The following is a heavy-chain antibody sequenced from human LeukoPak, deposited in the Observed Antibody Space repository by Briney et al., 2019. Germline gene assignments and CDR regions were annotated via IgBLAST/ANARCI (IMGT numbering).Heavy chain of an antibody. CDR2: ISGSGGST. CDR1: GFTFSSYA. D-gene: IGHD3-22*01. Sequence: GGSLRLSCAASGFTFSSYAMSWVRQAPGKGLEWGSAISGSGGSTYYADSVKGRFTISRDNAKNSLYLQMNSLRAEDTAVYYCARDKYLWLWDYWGQGTLVTVSS. J-gene: IGHJ4*02. V-gene: IGHV3-23*01. CDR3: ARDKYLWLWDY.